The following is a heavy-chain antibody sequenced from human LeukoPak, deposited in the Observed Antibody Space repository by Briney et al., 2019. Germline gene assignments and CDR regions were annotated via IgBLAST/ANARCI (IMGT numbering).Heavy chain of an antibody. CDR2: ISAYNGNT. Sequence: ASVKVSRKASGYTFTSYGISWVRQAPGQGLEWMGWISAYNGNTNYAQKLQGRVTMTTDTSTSTAYMELRSLRSDDTAVYYCARASAGYSYGTIDYWGQGTLVTVSS. V-gene: IGHV1-18*01. CDR1: GYTFTSYG. J-gene: IGHJ4*02. D-gene: IGHD5-18*01. CDR3: ARASAGYSYGTIDY.